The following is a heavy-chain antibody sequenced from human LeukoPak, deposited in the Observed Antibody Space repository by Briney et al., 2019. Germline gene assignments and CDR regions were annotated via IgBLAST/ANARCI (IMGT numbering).Heavy chain of an antibody. J-gene: IGHJ4*02. D-gene: IGHD6-13*01. V-gene: IGHV3-74*01. CDR3: GRGGKVEQLVLAR. Sequence: GGSLRLSCAASGFTFSSYWMHWVRQAPGKGLVWVSRISSDGSSTTYADSVKGRFTISGDNAKNTLYLQMNSLRAEDTAVYYCGRGGKVEQLVLARWGQGSLVTVSS. CDR1: GFTFSSYW. CDR2: ISSDGSST.